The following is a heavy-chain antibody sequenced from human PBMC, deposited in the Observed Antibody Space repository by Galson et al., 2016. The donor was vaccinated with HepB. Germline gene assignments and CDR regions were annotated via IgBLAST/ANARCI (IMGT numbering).Heavy chain of an antibody. CDR3: ARRFSTPHWFDP. J-gene: IGHJ5*02. CDR1: GYSFTSYW. CDR2: IHPGASDT. V-gene: IGHV5-51*03. D-gene: IGHD2-2*01. Sequence: QSGAEVKKPGESLKISCKGFGYSFTSYWIAWVRQMPGKGLEWMGIIHPGASDTRYNPSFQGQVTISADKSIDTAYLQWNSLKASDTAIYYCARRFSTPHWFDPWGQGTLVTVSS.